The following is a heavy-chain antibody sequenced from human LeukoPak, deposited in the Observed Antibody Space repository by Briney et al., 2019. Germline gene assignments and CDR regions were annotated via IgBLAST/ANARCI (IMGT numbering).Heavy chain of an antibody. D-gene: IGHD2-8*01. V-gene: IGHV3-43*01. CDR1: GFIFEEEI. J-gene: IGHJ4*02. CDR2: ISWDGSRT. Sequence: GGSLRLFCAASGFIFEEEIMHWVRQVPGKGLEWVSFISWDGSRTYYGDSVKGRFTVSRDNSKNSLYLQMTSLRSEDSALYHCVRQKSNGGGSLDFWGRGTLVIVSS. CDR3: VRQKSNGGGSLDF.